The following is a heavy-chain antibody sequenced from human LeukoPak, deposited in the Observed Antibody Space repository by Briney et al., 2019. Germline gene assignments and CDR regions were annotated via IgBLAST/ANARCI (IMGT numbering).Heavy chain of an antibody. J-gene: IGHJ4*02. V-gene: IGHV3-23*01. CDR3: AKATYYDILTGYYLVY. Sequence: GGSLRLSCAASGFTFSSYAMSWVRQAPGKGLEWVSAISGSGGSTYYADSVKGRFTISRDNSKNTLYLQMNSLRAEDTAVYYCAKATYYDILTGYYLVYWGQGTLVTVSS. D-gene: IGHD3-9*01. CDR1: GFTFSSYA. CDR2: ISGSGGST.